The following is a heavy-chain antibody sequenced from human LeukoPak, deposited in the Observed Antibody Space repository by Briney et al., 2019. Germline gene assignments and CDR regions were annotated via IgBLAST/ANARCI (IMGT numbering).Heavy chain of an antibody. V-gene: IGHV1-2*02. CDR2: INPNSGGT. CDR3: ARDAPKYYYDSSGYYFDY. D-gene: IGHD3-22*01. Sequence: ASVKVSCKASGYTFTGYYMHWVRQAPGQGLEWMGWINPNSGGTNYAQKFQGRFTMTRDTSISTAYMELSRLRSDDTAVYYCARDAPKYYYDSSGYYFDYWGQGTLVTVSS. J-gene: IGHJ4*02. CDR1: GYTFTGYY.